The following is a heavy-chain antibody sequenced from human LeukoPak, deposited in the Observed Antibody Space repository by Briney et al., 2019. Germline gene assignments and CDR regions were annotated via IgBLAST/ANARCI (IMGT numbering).Heavy chain of an antibody. CDR2: ISAGGGST. Sequence: GGSLRLSCAASGFTFSSYAMSWVRQAPGKGLEWVAGISAGGGSTYYADSVKGRFTISRDNAKNTLYLQMNSLRAEDTAVYYCARGYAWGDYWGQGTLVTVSS. J-gene: IGHJ4*02. CDR3: ARGYAWGDY. V-gene: IGHV3-23*01. D-gene: IGHD3-16*01. CDR1: GFTFSSYA.